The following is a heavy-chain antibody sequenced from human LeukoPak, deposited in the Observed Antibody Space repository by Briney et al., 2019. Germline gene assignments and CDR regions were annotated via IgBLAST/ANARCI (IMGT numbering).Heavy chain of an antibody. J-gene: IGHJ3*01. CDR1: GFTFSTYA. Sequence: GGSLRLSCAASGFTFSTYAMHWVRQAPGEGLEWVAVISHNGNNKYYADSVKGRFTISRDNSKSTLFLQIDSLTAEHTAVYYCARVAYANYYDSSGYYSYAFDLWGQGTMVTVSS. CDR2: ISHNGNNK. V-gene: IGHV3-30-3*01. D-gene: IGHD3-22*01. CDR3: ARVAYANYYDSSGYYSYAFDL.